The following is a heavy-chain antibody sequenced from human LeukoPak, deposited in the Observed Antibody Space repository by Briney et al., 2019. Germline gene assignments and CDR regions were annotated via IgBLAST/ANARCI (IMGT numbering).Heavy chain of an antibody. CDR2: IYYNGNT. CDR1: DGSINSYY. CDR3: ARGLGYSSGWYR. V-gene: IGHV4-59*12. Sequence: SETLSLTCSVSDGSINSYYWNWIRRPPGKGLEWIGYIYYNGNTNYSPSLKSRVTISVDTSKNQFSLKLSSVTAADTAVYYCARGLGYSSGWYRWGQGTLVTVSS. D-gene: IGHD6-19*01. J-gene: IGHJ4*02.